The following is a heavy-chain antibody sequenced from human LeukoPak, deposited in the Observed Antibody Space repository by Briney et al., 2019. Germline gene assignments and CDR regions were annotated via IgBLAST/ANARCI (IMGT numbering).Heavy chain of an antibody. CDR2: ISGSGGST. V-gene: IGHV3-23*01. CDR1: GFTFSNYA. J-gene: IGHJ4*02. D-gene: IGHD3-10*01. CDR3: AKDRDFYGSGSYSAAYYFDY. Sequence: PGGSLRLSCAASGFTFSNYAMTWVRQAPGKGLEWVSAISGSGGSTYYADSVKGRFTISRDNSKNTLYLQMNSLRAEDTAVYYCAKDRDFYGSGSYSAAYYFDYWGQGTLVTVSS.